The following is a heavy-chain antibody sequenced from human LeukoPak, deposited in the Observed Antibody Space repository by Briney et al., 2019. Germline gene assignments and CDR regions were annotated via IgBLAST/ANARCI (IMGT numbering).Heavy chain of an antibody. J-gene: IGHJ6*03. CDR1: GFTFSSYG. D-gene: IGHD3-3*01. CDR3: ARDSQYYDFWSGSHYYYMDV. CDR2: ISYDGSNK. Sequence: GGSLRLSCAASGFTFSSYGMHWVRQAPGKGLEWVAVISYDGSNKYYADSVKGRFTISRDNSKNTLYLQMNSLRAEDTAVYYCARDSQYYDFWSGSHYYYMDVWGKGTTVTVSS. V-gene: IGHV3-30*03.